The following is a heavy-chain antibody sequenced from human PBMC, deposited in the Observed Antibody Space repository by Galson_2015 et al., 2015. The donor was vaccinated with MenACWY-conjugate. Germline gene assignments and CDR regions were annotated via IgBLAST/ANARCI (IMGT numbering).Heavy chain of an antibody. CDR1: GYSFTSYW. J-gene: IGHJ5*02. Sequence: QSGAEVKKPGESLKISCKGSGYSFTSYWIGWVRQMPGKGLEWMGIIYPGDSDTRYSPSFQGQVTISADKSISTAYLQWSSLKASDTAMYYCARSPSSGYYFLVPAWFDPWGQGTLVTVSS. CDR2: IYPGDSDT. CDR3: ARSPSSGYYFLVPAWFDP. D-gene: IGHD3-22*01. V-gene: IGHV5-51*01.